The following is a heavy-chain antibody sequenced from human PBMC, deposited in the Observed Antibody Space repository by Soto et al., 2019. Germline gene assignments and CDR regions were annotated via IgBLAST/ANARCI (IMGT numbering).Heavy chain of an antibody. V-gene: IGHV1-69*08. D-gene: IGHD6-19*01. CDR3: AREFIEVAVFES. CDR2: ITPILGEA. CDR1: GDNFGSYS. Sequence: QVQLVQSGAEVKKPGSSVKLSCKASGDNFGSYSLSWMRQAPGQGLAWMGRITPILGEANSAQKFQDRVTITADRFTNIAYMEMSSLRSEDTAVYYCAREFIEVAVFESWGQGTLVTVSS. J-gene: IGHJ4*02.